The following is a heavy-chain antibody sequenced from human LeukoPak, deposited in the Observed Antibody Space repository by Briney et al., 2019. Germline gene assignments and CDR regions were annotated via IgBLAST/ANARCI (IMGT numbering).Heavy chain of an antibody. Sequence: PGGSLRLSCAASGFTFSDSYMNWIRQAPGKGLEWLSYISSSSSHTNYADSVKGRFTISRDNAKNSLYLQTNSLRAEDTAVYYCARGGGYYFDYWGQGTLVTVSS. J-gene: IGHJ4*02. V-gene: IGHV3-11*06. CDR1: GFTFSDSY. D-gene: IGHD4-23*01. CDR2: ISSSSSHT. CDR3: ARGGGYYFDY.